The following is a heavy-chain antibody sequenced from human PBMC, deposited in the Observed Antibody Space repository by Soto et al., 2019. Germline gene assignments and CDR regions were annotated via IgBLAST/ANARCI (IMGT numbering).Heavy chain of an antibody. D-gene: IGHD3-10*01. CDR1: GFTFSDYY. CDR3: ARGYYYGTGSYGF. J-gene: IGHJ4*02. CDR2: ISSSSSYT. V-gene: IGHV3-11*05. Sequence: GGSLRLSCAASGFTFSDYYMSWIRQAPGKGLEWVSYISSSSSYTNYADSVKGRFTISRDNAKNSLYLQMNSLRAEDTAVYYCARGYYYGTGSYGFWGQGTLVTVSS.